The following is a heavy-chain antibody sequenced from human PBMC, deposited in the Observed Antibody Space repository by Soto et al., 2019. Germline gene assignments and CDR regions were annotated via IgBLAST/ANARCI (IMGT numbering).Heavy chain of an antibody. CDR2: IYPGASNI. D-gene: IGHD6-25*01. J-gene: IGHJ4*02. V-gene: IGHV5-51*01. Sequence: GESLKISCKASGYSFSSHWIGWVRQMPGKGLEWMGIIYPGASNIRYSPSFEGQIDISADRSINTASFRLISLNASDTSPYYCPKHVEEYSSESGFGYCGKGTLGTV. CDR3: PKHVEEYSSESGFGY. CDR1: GYSFSSHW.